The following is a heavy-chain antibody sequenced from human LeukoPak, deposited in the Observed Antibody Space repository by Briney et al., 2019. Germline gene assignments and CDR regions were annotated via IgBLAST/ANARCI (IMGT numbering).Heavy chain of an antibody. J-gene: IGHJ6*02. V-gene: IGHV4-30-2*01. CDR3: ARDTPSITIFGVVTLGGMDV. CDR2: IYHSGST. D-gene: IGHD3-3*01. CDR1: GGSISSGGYS. Sequence: PSETLSLTCAVSGGSISSGGYSWSWIRQPPGKGLKWIGYIYHSGSTYYNPSLKSRVTMSVDTSKNQFSLKLSSVTAADTAVYYCARDTPSITIFGVVTLGGMDVWGQGTTVTVSS.